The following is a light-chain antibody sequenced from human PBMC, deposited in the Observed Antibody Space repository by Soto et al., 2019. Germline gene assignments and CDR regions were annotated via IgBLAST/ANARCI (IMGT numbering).Light chain of an antibody. Sequence: QSVLTQPPSASGTPGQRVTISCSGSTSNIGNSTVNWYQQLPGTAPKLLIYANNQRPSGVPDRFSGSKSGTSASLVISGLQSEDEADYRCAAWDDILSGYVFGAGTKVTVL. CDR1: TSNIGNST. J-gene: IGLJ1*01. CDR3: AAWDDILSGYV. CDR2: ANN. V-gene: IGLV1-44*01.